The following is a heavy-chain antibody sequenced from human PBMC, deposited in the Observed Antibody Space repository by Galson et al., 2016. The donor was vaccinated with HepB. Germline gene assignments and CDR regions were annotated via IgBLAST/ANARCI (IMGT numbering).Heavy chain of an antibody. CDR3: ARVATGTYLFFDY. D-gene: IGHD1-26*01. J-gene: IGHJ4*02. CDR1: GYTLTSYG. V-gene: IGHV1-18*04. CDR2: ISAYNGHT. Sequence: SVKVSCKASGYTLTSYGISWVRQAPGQGLESMGWISAYNGHTNYAQKFQGRVTMTTDTSTSTAYMELRSLRSDDTAVYYCARVATGTYLFFDYWGQGALVTVSS.